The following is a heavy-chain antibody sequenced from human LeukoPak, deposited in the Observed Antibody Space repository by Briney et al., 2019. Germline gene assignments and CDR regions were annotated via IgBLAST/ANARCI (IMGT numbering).Heavy chain of an antibody. V-gene: IGHV3-7*01. CDR1: GFTFSSYW. Sequence: GGSLRLPCAASGFTFSSYWMSWVRQAPGKGLEWVANIKQDGSEKYYVDSVKGRFTISRDNAKNSLYLQMNSLRAEDTAVYYCARELAGRSGYYLYYYYYYMDVWGKGTTVTVSS. CDR3: ARELAGRSGYYLYYYYYYMDV. CDR2: IKQDGSEK. D-gene: IGHD3-3*01. J-gene: IGHJ6*03.